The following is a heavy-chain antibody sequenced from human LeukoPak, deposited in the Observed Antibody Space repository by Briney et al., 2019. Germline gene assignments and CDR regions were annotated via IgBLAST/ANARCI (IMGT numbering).Heavy chain of an antibody. CDR3: AKLFGVGAPEQFDY. CDR1: GFTFDDYA. D-gene: IGHD1-26*01. V-gene: IGHV3-43*02. CDR2: ISGDGGST. J-gene: IGHJ4*02. Sequence: GGSLRLSCAASGFTFDDYAMHWVRQAPGKGLEWVSLISGDGGSTYYADSVKGRFTISRDISKNSLYLQMNSLRTEDTALYYCAKLFGVGAPEQFDYWGQGTLVAVSS.